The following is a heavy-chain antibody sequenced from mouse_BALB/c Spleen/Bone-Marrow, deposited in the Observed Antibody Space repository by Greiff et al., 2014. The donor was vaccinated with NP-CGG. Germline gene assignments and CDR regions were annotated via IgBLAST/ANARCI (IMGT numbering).Heavy chain of an antibody. J-gene: IGHJ3*01. CDR2: ILPGSGST. D-gene: IGHD3-1*01. CDR1: GYTFSSYW. V-gene: IGHV1-9*01. Sequence: QVQLKESGAELMKPGASVKISCKTSGYTFSSYWIEWVKQRPGHGLEWIGEILPGSGSTNSNEKFKGKATFTADTSSNTAYMQLSSLTSEDSAVYYCARELGLRLAYWGQGTLATVSA. CDR3: ARELGLRLAY.